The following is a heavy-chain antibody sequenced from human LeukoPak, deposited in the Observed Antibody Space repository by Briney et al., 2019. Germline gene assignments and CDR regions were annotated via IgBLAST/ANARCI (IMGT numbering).Heavy chain of an antibody. Sequence: SETLSLTCTVSGGSISSYYWSWIRQPPGKGLEWIGYIYYSGSTNYNPSLKSRGTLSVDTSKNQFSLKLSSVTAADTAVYYCARDYYGSGSYIPFDYWGQGTLVTVSS. V-gene: IGHV4-59*01. D-gene: IGHD3-10*01. J-gene: IGHJ4*02. CDR2: IYYSGST. CDR3: ARDYYGSGSYIPFDY. CDR1: GGSISSYY.